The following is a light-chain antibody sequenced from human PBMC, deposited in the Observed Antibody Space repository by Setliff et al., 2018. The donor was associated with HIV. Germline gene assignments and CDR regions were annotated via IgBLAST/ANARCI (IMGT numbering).Light chain of an antibody. V-gene: IGLV3-21*03. CDR2: DDK. Sequence: SYELTQPPSVSVVPGKTARITCEGDNIGGRRVHWHQQKPGQAPVLVVHDDKNRPSGIPDRFFGFNSGGTATLTISRVEAGDEADYYCQVLDSSTDRRWVFGGGTKVT. CDR3: QVLDSSTDRRWV. CDR1: NIGGRR. J-gene: IGLJ3*02.